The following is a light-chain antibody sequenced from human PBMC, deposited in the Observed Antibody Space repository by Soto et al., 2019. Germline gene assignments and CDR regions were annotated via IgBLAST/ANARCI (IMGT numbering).Light chain of an antibody. CDR1: SSNIGSKY. CDR3: AAWDAGVSGPA. Sequence: QSVLTQPTSASGTPGQRVTISCSGSSSNIGSKYVYWYQQLPGTAPKLLMYRNNQRPSGVPDRFSGSKSGTSASLAISGLRSEDEDDYYCAAWDAGVSGPAFGGGTKVSVL. J-gene: IGLJ2*01. V-gene: IGLV1-47*01. CDR2: RNN.